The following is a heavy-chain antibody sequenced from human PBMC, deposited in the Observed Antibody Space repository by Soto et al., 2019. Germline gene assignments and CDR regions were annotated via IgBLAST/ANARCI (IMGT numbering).Heavy chain of an antibody. D-gene: IGHD6-6*01. J-gene: IGHJ4*02. CDR1: GFTFSIYA. CDR2: ISGSGGST. V-gene: IGHV3-23*01. CDR3: AKSSLRESSSSRYYFDY. Sequence: PGGSLRLSCAASGFTFSIYAMSWVRQAPGNGLGWVSAISGSGGSTYYADSVKGRFTISRDNSKNTLYLQMNSLRAEDTAVYYCAKSSLRESSSSRYYFDYWGQGTLVTVSS.